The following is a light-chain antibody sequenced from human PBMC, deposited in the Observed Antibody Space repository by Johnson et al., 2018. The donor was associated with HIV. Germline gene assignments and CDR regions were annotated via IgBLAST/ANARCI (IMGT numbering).Light chain of an antibody. CDR3: GTWGSSLSAWV. V-gene: IGLV1-51*02. J-gene: IGLJ1*01. CDR1: SSNIGNNY. Sequence: QSVLTQPPSVSAAPGQKVTISCSGSSSNIGNNYVSWYQQLPGTAPKLLIYENNKRPSGIPDRFSGSKSGTSATLGITGLQTGDEADYYCGTWGSSLSAWVFGTWTKVTVL. CDR2: ENN.